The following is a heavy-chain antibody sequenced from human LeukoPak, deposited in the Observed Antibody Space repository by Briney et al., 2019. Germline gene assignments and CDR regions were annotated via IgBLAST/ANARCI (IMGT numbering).Heavy chain of an antibody. J-gene: IGHJ4*02. CDR3: ARFTTVTTGSQFDDY. V-gene: IGHV1-69*04. D-gene: IGHD4-17*01. CDR2: IIPILGIA. Sequence: ASVKVSCKASGYTFTNYGISWVRQAPGQGLEWMGRIIPILGIANYAQKFQGRVTITADKSTSTAYMELSSLRSEDTAVYYCARFTTVTTGSQFDDYWGQGTLVTVSS. CDR1: GYTFTNYG.